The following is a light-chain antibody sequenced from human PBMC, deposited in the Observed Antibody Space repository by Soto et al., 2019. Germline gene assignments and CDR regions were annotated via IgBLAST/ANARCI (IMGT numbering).Light chain of an antibody. CDR1: QSISSW. CDR2: DAS. Sequence: DIHINQYTSTLSASVGDRVTITCRASQSISSWLAWYQQKPGKAPKLLIYDASSLESGVPSRFSGSGSGTEFTLTISSLQPDDFATYYCQQYNSYAWTFGQGTKADIK. V-gene: IGKV1-5*01. J-gene: IGKJ1*01. CDR3: QQYNSYAWT.